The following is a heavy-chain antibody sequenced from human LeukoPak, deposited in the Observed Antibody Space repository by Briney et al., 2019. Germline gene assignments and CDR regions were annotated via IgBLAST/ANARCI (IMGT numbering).Heavy chain of an antibody. CDR1: GFTVSSNY. D-gene: IGHD4-17*01. CDR3: ARVTLDYGDFSKDY. V-gene: IGHV3-21*01. Sequence: GSLRLSCAASGFTVSSNYMSWVRQAPGKGLEWVSSISSSSSYIYYADSVKGRFTISRDNAKNSLYLQMNSLRAEDTAVYYCARVTLDYGDFSKDYWGQGTLVTVSS. CDR2: ISSSSSYI. J-gene: IGHJ4*02.